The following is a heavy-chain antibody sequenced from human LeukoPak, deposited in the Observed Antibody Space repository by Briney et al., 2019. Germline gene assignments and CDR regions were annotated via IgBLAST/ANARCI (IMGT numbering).Heavy chain of an antibody. CDR1: GFTFSSYG. V-gene: IGHV3-33*03. J-gene: IGHJ4*02. Sequence: AGGSLRLSCAASGFTFSSYGMHWVRQAPGKGLEWVAVIWYDGSNKYYADSVKGRFTISRDKSKNTLYLQMNSLRAEDTAVYYCAKRRYGSGGSFDYWGQGTLVTVSS. D-gene: IGHD3-10*01. CDR3: AKRRYGSGGSFDY. CDR2: IWYDGSNK.